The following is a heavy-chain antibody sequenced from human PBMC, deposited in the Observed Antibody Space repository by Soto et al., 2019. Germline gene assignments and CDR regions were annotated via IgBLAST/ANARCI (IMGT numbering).Heavy chain of an antibody. V-gene: IGHV3-23*01. J-gene: IGHJ4*02. CDR2: ISGSGGST. CDR3: AKDPGSYYTRNYYFDY. CDR1: GFTFSSYA. Sequence: EVQLLESGGGLVQPGGSLRLSCAASGFTFSSYAMSWVRQAPGKGLEWVSAISGSGGSTYYADSVKGRFTISRDNSKNTLYLQMNSLRAKDTAVYYCAKDPGSYYTRNYYFDYWGQGTLVTVSS. D-gene: IGHD1-26*01.